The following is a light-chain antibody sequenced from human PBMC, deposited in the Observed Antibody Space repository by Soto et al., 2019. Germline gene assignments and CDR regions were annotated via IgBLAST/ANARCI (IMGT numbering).Light chain of an antibody. CDR1: QDIGND. CDR3: LQDHDYPWT. CDR2: AAS. V-gene: IGKV1-6*02. J-gene: IGKJ1*01. Sequence: IQMTQSPSSLSVSVTDRVTITCRASQDIGNDLGWYQQRPGEAPELLLYAASTLRSGVPSRFSGSGSGTQFTLTINNLQPEDSATYFCLQDHDYPWTFGHGTKV.